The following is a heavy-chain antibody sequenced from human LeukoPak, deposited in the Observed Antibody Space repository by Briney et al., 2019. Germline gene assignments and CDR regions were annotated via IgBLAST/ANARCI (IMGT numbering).Heavy chain of an antibody. CDR1: GYTFTGYY. J-gene: IGHJ6*02. V-gene: IGHV1-2*02. CDR2: INPNSGGT. CDR3: ARPIFDYYYYYGMDV. D-gene: IGHD3-9*01. Sequence: ASVKLSCKASGYTFTGYYMHWVRQAPGQGLEWMGWINPNSGGTNYAQMFQGRVTMTRDTSISTAYMELSRLRSDDTAVYYCARPIFDYYYYYGMDVWGQGTTVTVSS.